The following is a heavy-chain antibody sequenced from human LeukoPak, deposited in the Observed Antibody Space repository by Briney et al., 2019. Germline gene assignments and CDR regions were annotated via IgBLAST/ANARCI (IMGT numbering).Heavy chain of an antibody. CDR3: AADVLERPGGNYYHYMDV. V-gene: IGHV1-58*02. Sequence: SVKVSCKASGGTFSSYAISWVRQAPGQGLEWIGWIVVGSGNTNYAQKFQERVTITRDMSTSTAYMELSSLRSEDTAVYYCAADVLERPGGNYYHYMDVWGKGTTVTVSS. CDR1: GGTFSSYA. D-gene: IGHD1-1*01. J-gene: IGHJ6*03. CDR2: IVVGSGNT.